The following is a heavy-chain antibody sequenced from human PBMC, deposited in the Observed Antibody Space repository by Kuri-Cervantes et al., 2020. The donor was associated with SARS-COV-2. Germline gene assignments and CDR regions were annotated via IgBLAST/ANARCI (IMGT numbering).Heavy chain of an antibody. J-gene: IGHJ4*02. Sequence: GGSLRLSCKGSGYSFTSYWIGWARQMPGKGLEWMGIIYPGDSDTRYSPSFQGQVTISADKSISTAYLQWSSLKASDTAMYYCARLVTMISWLGYWGQGTLVTVSS. CDR1: GYSFTSYW. D-gene: IGHD3-22*01. CDR3: ARLVTMISWLGY. CDR2: IYPGDSDT. V-gene: IGHV5-51*01.